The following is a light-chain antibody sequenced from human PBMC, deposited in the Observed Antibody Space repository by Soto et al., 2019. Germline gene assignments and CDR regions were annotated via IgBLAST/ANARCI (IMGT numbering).Light chain of an antibody. CDR1: QGISSY. Sequence: DIQLTQSPSFLSASVGDRVTITCRASQGISSYLAWYQQKPGKAPKLLIYAASTLQSGVPSRFSGSGSRTEFTLTISSLQPEDFATYYCQHRDSYSTFGQGTRLEIK. CDR2: AAS. J-gene: IGKJ5*01. V-gene: IGKV1-9*01. CDR3: QHRDSYST.